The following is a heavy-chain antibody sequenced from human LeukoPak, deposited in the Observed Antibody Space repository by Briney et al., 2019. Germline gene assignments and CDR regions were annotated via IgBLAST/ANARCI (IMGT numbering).Heavy chain of an antibody. CDR2: INHSGST. Sequence: SETLSLTCAVYGGSFSGYYWSWIRQPPGKGLEWIGEINHSGSTNYNPSLKSRVTISVDTSKNQFSLKLSSVTAAGTAVYYCARARAVGYYYYYYIDVWGKGTTVTFSS. CDR3: ARARAVGYYYYYYIDV. D-gene: IGHD6-19*01. V-gene: IGHV4-34*01. CDR1: GGSFSGYY. J-gene: IGHJ6*03.